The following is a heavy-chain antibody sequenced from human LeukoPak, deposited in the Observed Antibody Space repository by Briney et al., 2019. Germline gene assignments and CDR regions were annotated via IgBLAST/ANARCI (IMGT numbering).Heavy chain of an antibody. D-gene: IGHD7-27*01. CDR2: ISPNRGGT. J-gene: IGHJ2*01. CDR1: GYTFTAYY. V-gene: IGHV1-2*02. Sequence: EAAVKVSCKASGYTFTAYYIHWVRHAPGQGLEWMGWISPNRGGTDYAQKFQGRVTMTRDTSISTAYVELSTLTSDDTAVYYCAIQPWGSGNNWYFDLWGRGTLVTVSS. CDR3: AIQPWGSGNNWYFDL.